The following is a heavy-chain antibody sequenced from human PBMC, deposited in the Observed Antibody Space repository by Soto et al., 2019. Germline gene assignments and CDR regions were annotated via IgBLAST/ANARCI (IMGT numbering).Heavy chain of an antibody. J-gene: IGHJ5*02. CDR3: ARGWYSSSNWFDP. Sequence: SQTLSLTCAISGDSFSINSASWNLIRQSPSRVLAWLGRTYYRSQWYNDYAVSVKSRITINPDTSKNQFSLQLNSVTPEDTAVYYCARGWYSSSNWFDPWGQGTLVTVSS. CDR2: TYYRSQWYN. D-gene: IGHD6-13*01. V-gene: IGHV6-1*01. CDR1: GDSFSINSAS.